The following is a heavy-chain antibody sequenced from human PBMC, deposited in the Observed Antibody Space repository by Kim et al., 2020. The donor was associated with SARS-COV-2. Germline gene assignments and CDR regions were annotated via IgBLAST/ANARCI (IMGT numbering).Heavy chain of an antibody. Sequence: GGPLRLSCAASGFTFSSYGMHWVRQAPGKGLEWVAVIWYDGSNKYYADSVKGRFTISGDNSKNTLYLQMNSLRAEDTAVYYCARDRYGPTHYGMDVWGQGTTVTVSS. CDR1: GFTFSSYG. CDR3: ARDRYGPTHYGMDV. D-gene: IGHD4-17*01. V-gene: IGHV3-33*01. CDR2: IWYDGSNK. J-gene: IGHJ6*02.